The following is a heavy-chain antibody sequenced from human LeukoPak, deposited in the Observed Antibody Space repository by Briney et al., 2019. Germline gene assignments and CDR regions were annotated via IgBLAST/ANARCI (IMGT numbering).Heavy chain of an antibody. CDR3: ARHDPGWFDT. CDR2: IHYSGST. Sequence: SETLSLTCTVSGGSISSSYWSWIPQPPGKGLEWIGYIHYSGSTNYNPSLKSRATISVDTSKAHFSLKLSSATATDAAAYYCARHDPGWFDTWGQGTLVTVSS. D-gene: IGHD7-27*01. V-gene: IGHV4-59*08. J-gene: IGHJ5*02. CDR1: GGSISSSY.